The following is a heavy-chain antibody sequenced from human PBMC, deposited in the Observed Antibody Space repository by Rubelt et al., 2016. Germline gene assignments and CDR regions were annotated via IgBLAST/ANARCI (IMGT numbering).Heavy chain of an antibody. D-gene: IGHD3-10*01. V-gene: IGHV4-34*01. J-gene: IGHJ5*02. CDR3: ARGGRYYGSGSYQRHNWFDP. CDR1: GGSFSGYY. Sequence: QVQLQRWGAGLLKPSETLSLTCAVYGGSFSGYYWSWIRQHPGKGLEWIGEINHSGSTNSNPSLKSRFTCTGDTSKNQFALKRGSVTAADTALYYCARGGRYYGSGSYQRHNWFDPGGQGTLVTVSS. CDR2: INHSGST.